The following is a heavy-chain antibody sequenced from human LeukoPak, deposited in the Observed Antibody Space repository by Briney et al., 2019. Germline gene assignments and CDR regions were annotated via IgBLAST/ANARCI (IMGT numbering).Heavy chain of an antibody. CDR1: GGSISNDDYS. CDR3: ARDSLSTFDY. Sequence: SETLSLTCAVSGGSISNDDYSWSWIRQPPGKGLEWIGYIYHRGTTYYNPSLKSRVTISPARSQTQFSLKLSSVTAADTAVYYCARDSLSTFDYWGQGVLVTVAS. CDR2: IYHRGTT. D-gene: IGHD2/OR15-2a*01. J-gene: IGHJ4*02. V-gene: IGHV4-30-2*01.